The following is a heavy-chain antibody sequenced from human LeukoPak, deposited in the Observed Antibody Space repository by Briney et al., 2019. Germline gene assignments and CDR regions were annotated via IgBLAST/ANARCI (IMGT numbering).Heavy chain of an antibody. CDR2: VNHSGST. Sequence: PSETLSLTCAVYGGSFSGYYWSWIRQPPGKGLEWIGEVNHSGSTDYNPSLKSRVTISVDTSKNQFSLKLSSVTAADTAVYYCARGVYGSGSYYNAGDYWGQGTLVTVSS. J-gene: IGHJ4*02. CDR3: ARGVYGSGSYYNAGDY. CDR1: GGSFSGYY. V-gene: IGHV4-34*01. D-gene: IGHD3-10*01.